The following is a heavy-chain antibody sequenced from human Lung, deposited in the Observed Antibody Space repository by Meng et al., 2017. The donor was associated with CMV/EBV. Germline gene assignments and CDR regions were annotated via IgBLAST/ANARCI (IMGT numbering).Heavy chain of an antibody. Sequence: GGSLRLSCTASGFTFSSYAKTWVRRAPGKGLEWVSSIGGVGGGTYYAHSVKGRFTISRDNSKSTLYLQMSSLRVDDTALYYCANGIFIYPAAILPFDYWGRGTLVTVSS. CDR1: GFTFSSYA. CDR3: ANGIFIYPAAILPFDY. V-gene: IGHV3-23*01. J-gene: IGHJ4*01. CDR2: IGGVGGGT. D-gene: IGHD2-2*01.